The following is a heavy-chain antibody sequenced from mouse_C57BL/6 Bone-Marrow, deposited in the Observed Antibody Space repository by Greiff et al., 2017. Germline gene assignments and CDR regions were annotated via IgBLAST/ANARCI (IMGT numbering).Heavy chain of an antibody. CDR1: GYTFTSYW. CDR2: IYPSDSET. J-gene: IGHJ1*03. Sequence: QVQLQQPGAELVRPGSSVKLSCKASGYTFTSYWMDWVKQRPGQGLEWIGNIYPSDSETHYNQKFKDKATLTVDKSSSTAYMQLSSLTSEDSAVYYCARRNNYGYFDVWGTGTTVTVSS. D-gene: IGHD5-2*01. V-gene: IGHV1-61*01. CDR3: ARRNNYGYFDV.